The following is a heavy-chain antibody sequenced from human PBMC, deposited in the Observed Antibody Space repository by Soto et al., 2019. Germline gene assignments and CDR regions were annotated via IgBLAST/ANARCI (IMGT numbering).Heavy chain of an antibody. V-gene: IGHV3-30-3*01. CDR2: TSYDGSSR. Sequence: LRLSCAASGFTFSSYAMHWVRQAPGKGLEWVAVTSYDGSSRYYADSVKGRFTISRDNSKNTLYLQMNSLRPEDTAVYYCARPGRWLQSHVDYWGPGTLVTV. CDR3: ARPGRWLQSHVDY. J-gene: IGHJ4*02. D-gene: IGHD1-26*01. CDR1: GFTFSSYA.